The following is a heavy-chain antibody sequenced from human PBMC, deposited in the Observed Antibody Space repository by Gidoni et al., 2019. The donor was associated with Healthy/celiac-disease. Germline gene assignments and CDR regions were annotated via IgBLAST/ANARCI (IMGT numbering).Heavy chain of an antibody. J-gene: IGHJ2*01. V-gene: IGHV4-39*01. D-gene: IGHD5-18*01. Sequence: QLQLQESGPGLVKPSATLSLTCTVSGGSISSSSYYGGWIRQPPGKGLEWIGSIYYSGSTYYNPSLKRRVTISVDTSKNQFSLKLSSVTAADTAVYYCARHGDTAMVTRNWYFDLWGRGTLVTVSS. CDR1: GGSISSSSYY. CDR3: ARHGDTAMVTRNWYFDL. CDR2: IYYSGST.